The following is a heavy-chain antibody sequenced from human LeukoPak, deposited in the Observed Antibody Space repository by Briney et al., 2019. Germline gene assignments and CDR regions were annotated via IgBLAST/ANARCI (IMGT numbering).Heavy chain of an antibody. V-gene: IGHV3-7*01. CDR2: IKQDGSEK. CDR1: GFTFSSYW. CDR3: ARDFLQANFCTTPSCSPGFDY. J-gene: IGHJ4*02. D-gene: IGHD2-2*01. Sequence: GGSLRLSCAASGFTFSSYWMSWVRQAPGKGLEWVANIKQDGSEKYYVDSVKGRFTISRDNAKNSLYLQMNSLRAEDTAVYYCARDFLQANFCTTPSCSPGFDYWGQGTLVTVSS.